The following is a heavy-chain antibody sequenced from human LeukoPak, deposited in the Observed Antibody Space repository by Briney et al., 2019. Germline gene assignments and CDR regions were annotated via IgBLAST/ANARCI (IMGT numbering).Heavy chain of an antibody. Sequence: PGGSLRLSCAASGFTFSNYGMQWVRQAPGKGLEWVAVISYEGSTSYYADSVKGRFTISRDNSKNTLYLQMNSLRAEDTAVYYCAKDFVRKQEYFQHWARAPWSPSPQ. V-gene: IGHV3-30*18. D-gene: IGHD2-21*01. CDR3: AKDFVRKQEYFQH. J-gene: IGHJ1*01. CDR2: ISYEGSTS. CDR1: GFTFSNYG.